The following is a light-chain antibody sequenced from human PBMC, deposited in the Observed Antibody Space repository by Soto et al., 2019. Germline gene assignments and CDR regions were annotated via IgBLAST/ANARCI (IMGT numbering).Light chain of an antibody. CDR2: GAS. J-gene: IGKJ1*01. Sequence: EIGLTQSPGTLSLSPGERATLSWGASQSVSSNLAWYQQKPGQAPRLLIYGASTRATGIPARFSGSGYGTEFTLTISSLQSEEFAVYYCQQYNNWPRTFGHGTKVDIK. V-gene: IGKV3-15*01. CDR3: QQYNNWPRT. CDR1: QSVSSN.